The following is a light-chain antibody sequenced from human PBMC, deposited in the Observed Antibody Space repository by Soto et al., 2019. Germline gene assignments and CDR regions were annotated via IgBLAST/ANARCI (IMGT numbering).Light chain of an antibody. CDR3: QQYNSYPLT. Sequence: DIQLTQSPSTLSASLGDRVTITCRASQSISIWLAWYQQKPGKAPKLLIYDASSLESGVPSRFSGSGSGTEFTLTISSLQPDDFATYYCQQYNSYPLTFGQGTRLEIK. CDR1: QSISIW. V-gene: IGKV1-5*01. CDR2: DAS. J-gene: IGKJ5*01.